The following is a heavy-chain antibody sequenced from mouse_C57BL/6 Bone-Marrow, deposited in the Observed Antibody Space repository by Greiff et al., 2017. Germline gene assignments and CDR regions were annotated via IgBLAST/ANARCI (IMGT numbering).Heavy chain of an antibody. V-gene: IGHV6-6*01. Sequence: EVMLVESGGGLVQPGGSMKLSCAASGFTFSDAWMDWVRQSPEKGLEWVAEIRNKANNHATYYAESVKGRFTISIDDSKSSVYLQMNRLRAEDTGIYYCTRDGSSSFDYWGQGTTLTVSS. J-gene: IGHJ2*01. CDR3: TRDGSSSFDY. CDR2: IRNKANNHAT. D-gene: IGHD1-1*01. CDR1: GFTFSDAW.